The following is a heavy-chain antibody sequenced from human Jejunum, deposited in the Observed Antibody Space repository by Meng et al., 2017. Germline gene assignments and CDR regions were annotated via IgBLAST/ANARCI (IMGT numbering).Heavy chain of an antibody. J-gene: IGHJ4*02. CDR1: GASISGADYY. D-gene: IGHD6-19*01. CDR2: ITHSGST. CDR3: ARVGLGWSGFDS. V-gene: IGHV4-30-4*01. Sequence: QVQLQESGPGLVKPSQTLSLTCTVSGASISGADYYWSWIRQAPGKGLEWIGEITHSGSTKYDPSLKSRVTISQDTSKNQFSLQLSSVTAADTAIYYCARVGLGWSGFDSWGQGSLVTVSS.